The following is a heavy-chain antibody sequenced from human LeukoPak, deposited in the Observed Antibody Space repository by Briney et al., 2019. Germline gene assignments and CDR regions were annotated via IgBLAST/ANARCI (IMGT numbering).Heavy chain of an antibody. V-gene: IGHV3-30*04. Sequence: GGSLRLSCAASGFTFSNFAMSWVRQAPGKGLEWVAVISYDGSNKYYADSVKGRFTIPRDNSKNTLYLQMNSLRAEDTAVYYCVSGYAIGGYFDYWGQGTLVTVS. J-gene: IGHJ4*02. CDR3: VSGYAIGGYFDY. CDR2: ISYDGSNK. D-gene: IGHD5-12*01. CDR1: GFTFSNFA.